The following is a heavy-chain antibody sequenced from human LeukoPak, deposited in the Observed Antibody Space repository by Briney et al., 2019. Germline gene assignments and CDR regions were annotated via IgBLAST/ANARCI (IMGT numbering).Heavy chain of an antibody. J-gene: IGHJ4*02. CDR2: IYYSGST. D-gene: IGHD3-22*01. Sequence: SETLSLTCTVSGGSISSSSYYWGWIRQPPGKGLEWIGSIYYSGSTYYNPSLKSRVTISVDTSKNQFPLKLSSVTAADTAVYYCARQTTTMIVVVITEPFDYWGQGTLVTVSS. CDR3: ARQTTTMIVVVITEPFDY. CDR1: GGSISSSSYY. V-gene: IGHV4-39*01.